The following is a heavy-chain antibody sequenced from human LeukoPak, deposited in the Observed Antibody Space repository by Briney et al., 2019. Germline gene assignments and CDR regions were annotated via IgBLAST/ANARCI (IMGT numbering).Heavy chain of an antibody. J-gene: IGHJ4*02. CDR3: ARVGSGWYDY. D-gene: IGHD6-19*01. V-gene: IGHV4-30-2*01. Sequence: PSETLSLTCAVSAGSFSSGGYSWSWIRQPPGKGLEWIGYIYHSGSTYYNPSLKSRVTISVDRSKNQFSLKLSSVTAADTAVYYCARVGSGWYDYWGQGTLVTVSS. CDR1: AGSFSSGGYS. CDR2: IYHSGST.